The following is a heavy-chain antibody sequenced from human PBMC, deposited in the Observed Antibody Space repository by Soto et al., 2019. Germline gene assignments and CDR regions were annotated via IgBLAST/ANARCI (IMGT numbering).Heavy chain of an antibody. D-gene: IGHD1-26*01. Sequence: GASVKVSCKASGYTFTSYGISWVRQAPGQGLEWMGWISAYNANTNYAQKRQGRVTMTTDTSTSTAYMELRSLRSDDTAVYSCAREPPLSGSYPTNFDYWGQGTLVTVSS. V-gene: IGHV1-18*01. J-gene: IGHJ4*02. CDR3: AREPPLSGSYPTNFDY. CDR2: ISAYNANT. CDR1: GYTFTSYG.